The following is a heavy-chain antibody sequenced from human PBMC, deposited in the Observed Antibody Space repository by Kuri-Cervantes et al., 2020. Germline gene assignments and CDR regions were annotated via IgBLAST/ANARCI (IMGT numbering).Heavy chain of an antibody. CDR1: GFTFSSYA. CDR2: ISGSGGST. J-gene: IGHJ4*02. CDR3: ASGSGSYYYFDF. D-gene: IGHD1-26*01. Sequence: GGSLRLSCAASGFTFSSYAMSWVRQAPGKGLEWVSAISGSGGSTYYADSVKGRFTISRDNSKNSLYLHMDSLRDEDTAVYYCASGSGSYYYFDFWGQGTLVTVSS. V-gene: IGHV3-23*01.